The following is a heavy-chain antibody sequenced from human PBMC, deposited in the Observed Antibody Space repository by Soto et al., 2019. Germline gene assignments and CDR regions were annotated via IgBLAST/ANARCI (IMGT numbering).Heavy chain of an antibody. CDR1: GFSLSTSGVG. Sequence: ESGPTLVNPTQTLTLTCTFSGFSLSTSGVGVGWIRQPPGKALEWLALIYWDDDKRYSPSLESRLTITKDTSKNQVVLTMTNMDPVDTATYYCAHRPDIAVARATFDYWGQGTLVTVSS. CDR3: AHRPDIAVARATFDY. V-gene: IGHV2-5*02. J-gene: IGHJ4*02. D-gene: IGHD6-19*01. CDR2: IYWDDDK.